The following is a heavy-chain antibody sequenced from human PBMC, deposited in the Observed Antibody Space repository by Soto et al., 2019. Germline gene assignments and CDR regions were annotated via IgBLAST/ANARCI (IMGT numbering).Heavy chain of an antibody. Sequence: PGGSLRLSCAASGFTFTNYAMIWVRQVPGKGLEWVSLISSSGGTYYADSVKGRFTISRDNSKNTVDLLLSSLRAEDTAIYYCARDSFHCGSLTCLSHGYFDVWGRGTLVTVSS. CDR2: ISSSGGT. CDR3: ARDSFHCGSLTCLSHGYFDV. J-gene: IGHJ2*01. CDR1: GFTFTNYA. V-gene: IGHV3-23*01. D-gene: IGHD2-21*01.